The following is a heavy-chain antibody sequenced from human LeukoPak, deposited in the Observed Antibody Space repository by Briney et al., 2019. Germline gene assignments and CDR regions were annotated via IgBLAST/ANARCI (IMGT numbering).Heavy chain of an antibody. CDR3: ARAPAKNTDGYWFDP. Sequence: ASVKLFCNASGYTFHSYDINWVRHPTRQALEWMGYKNPNSRNTGYAQTCQGRVTMTRNTAISTHYMELTSLRSEDTAVYYCARAPAKNTDGYWFDPWGRGTLVTVSS. CDR2: KNPNSRNT. V-gene: IGHV1-8*01. J-gene: IGHJ5*02. D-gene: IGHD2-2*01. CDR1: GYTFHSYD.